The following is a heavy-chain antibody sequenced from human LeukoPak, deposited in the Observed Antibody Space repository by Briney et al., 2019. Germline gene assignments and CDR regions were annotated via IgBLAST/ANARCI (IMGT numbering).Heavy chain of an antibody. V-gene: IGHV3-21*01. CDR3: AREYSGVFDY. CDR2: ISSSSSYI. D-gene: IGHD5-12*01. CDR1: GFNFSMYS. J-gene: IGHJ4*02. Sequence: PGGSLRLSCVVSGFNFSMYSMEWVRQAPGKGLEWVSFISSSSSYIYYADSVKGRFTISRDNTKNSLYLEMNSLRAEDTAVYYCAREYSGVFDYWGQGTLVTVSS.